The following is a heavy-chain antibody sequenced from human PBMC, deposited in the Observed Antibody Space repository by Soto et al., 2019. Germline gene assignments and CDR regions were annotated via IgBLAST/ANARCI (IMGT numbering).Heavy chain of an antibody. CDR3: ARDDYRDGYSN. CDR1: GFTFSSYA. CDR2: ISYDGSNK. Sequence: QVQLVESGGGVVQPGRSLRLSCAASGFTFSSYAMHWVRQAPGKGLEWVAVISYDGSNKYYADSVKGRFTISRDNSKNTLYLQMNSLRAEDTAVYYCARDDYRDGYSNWGQGTLVTVSS. V-gene: IGHV3-30-3*01. D-gene: IGHD5-18*01. J-gene: IGHJ4*02.